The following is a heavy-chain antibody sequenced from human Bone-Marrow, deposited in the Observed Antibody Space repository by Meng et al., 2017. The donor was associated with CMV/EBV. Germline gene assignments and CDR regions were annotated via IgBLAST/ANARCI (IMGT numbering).Heavy chain of an antibody. CDR2: IDHGGSS. D-gene: IGHD2-2*01. J-gene: IGHJ6*02. Sequence: SETLSLTCAVYGGSFSDYYWSWIRQSPGKGLEWIGQIDHGGSSKYNPSLKSRVTISVDTSKNQFSLRLNSVTAADTAVYYCARADCSSTSCYQGYYYGMDVWGQGTTVTVSS. V-gene: IGHV4-34*01. CDR3: ARADCSSTSCYQGYYYGMDV. CDR1: GGSFSDYY.